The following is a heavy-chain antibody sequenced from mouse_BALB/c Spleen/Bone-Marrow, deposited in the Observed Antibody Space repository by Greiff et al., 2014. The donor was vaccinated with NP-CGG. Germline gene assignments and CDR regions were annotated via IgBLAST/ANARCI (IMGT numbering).Heavy chain of an antibody. V-gene: IGHV4-1*02. D-gene: IGHD1-2*01. J-gene: IGHJ2*01. CDR1: GFDFSRYW. CDR2: INPESRTI. CDR3: ARLDYYGYLNA. Sequence: VQLKESGGGLVQPGGSLKLSCAASGFDFSRYWMSWVRQAPGKGLEWIGEINPESRTINYSPSLKDKFIISRDNAKNTLYLRLNKVRSEDTALYYCARLDYYGYLNAWGKAPTPPVPP.